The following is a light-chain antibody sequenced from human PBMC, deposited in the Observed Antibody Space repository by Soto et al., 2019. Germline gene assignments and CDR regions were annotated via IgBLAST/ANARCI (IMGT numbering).Light chain of an antibody. CDR2: KVS. CDR1: SSDLGAYNY. V-gene: IGLV2-14*01. CDR3: SSYTSDSTLV. Sequence: QSALTQPASVSGSPGQSITISCTGTSSDLGAYNYVSWYQQLPGKAPKLMIYKVSDRPSGVSSRFSGSKSDNTASLTISGLQTEDEADYYCSSYTSDSTLVFGTGTKVTVL. J-gene: IGLJ1*01.